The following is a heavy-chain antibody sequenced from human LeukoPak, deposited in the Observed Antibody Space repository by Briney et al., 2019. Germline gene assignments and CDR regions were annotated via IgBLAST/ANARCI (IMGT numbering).Heavy chain of an antibody. CDR2: IIPIFGTA. Sequence: SVKVSCKASGGTFSSYAISWVRQTPGQGLEWMGRIIPIFGTANYAQKFQGRVTITTDESTSTAYMELSSLRSEDTAVYYCARDKIRRDGYRDSYWGQGTLVTVSS. CDR3: ARDKIRRDGYRDSY. D-gene: IGHD5-24*01. J-gene: IGHJ4*02. V-gene: IGHV1-69*05. CDR1: GGTFSSYA.